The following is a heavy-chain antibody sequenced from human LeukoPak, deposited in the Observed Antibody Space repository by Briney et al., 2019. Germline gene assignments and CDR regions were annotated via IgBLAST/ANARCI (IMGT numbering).Heavy chain of an antibody. CDR1: GVSISAYY. D-gene: IGHD2-2*01. CDR3: ARAGTRSLCSSTSCYPFDY. J-gene: IGHJ4*02. Sequence: SETLSLTCSVSGVSISAYYWSWIRQHPGKGLEWIGYIYYSGSTYYNPSLKSRVTISVDTSKNQFSLKLSSVTAADTAVYYCARAGTRSLCSSTSCYPFDYWGQGTLVTVSS. CDR2: IYYSGST. V-gene: IGHV4-31*03.